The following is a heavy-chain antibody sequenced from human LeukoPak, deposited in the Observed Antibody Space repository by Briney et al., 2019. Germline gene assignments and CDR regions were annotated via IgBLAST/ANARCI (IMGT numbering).Heavy chain of an antibody. CDR1: GFTFSSYA. J-gene: IGHJ4*02. CDR3: AARDVVAATLDY. Sequence: GGSLRLSCAASGFTFSSYAMSWVRQAPGKVLEWVSAISGSGGSTYYADSVKGRFTISRDNSKNTLYLQMNSLRAEDTAVYYCAARDVVAATLDYWGQGTLVTVSS. V-gene: IGHV3-23*01. CDR2: ISGSGGST. D-gene: IGHD2-15*01.